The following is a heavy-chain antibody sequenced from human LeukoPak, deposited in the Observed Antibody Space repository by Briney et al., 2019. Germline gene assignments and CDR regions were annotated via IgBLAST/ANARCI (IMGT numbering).Heavy chain of an antibody. CDR2: INPSGGST. J-gene: IGHJ3*02. CDR3: ARAPAHGDAFDI. V-gene: IGHV1-46*01. Sequence: ASVKVSCKASGYTFTGYYMHWVRQAPGQGLEWMGIINPSGGSTSYAQKFQGRVTMTRDMSTSTVYMELSSLRSEDTAVYYCARAPAHGDAFDIWGQGTMVTVSS. CDR1: GYTFTGYY.